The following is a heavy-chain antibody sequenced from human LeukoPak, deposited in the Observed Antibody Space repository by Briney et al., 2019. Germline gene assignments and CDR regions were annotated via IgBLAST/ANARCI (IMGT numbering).Heavy chain of an antibody. CDR2: IYHSGST. V-gene: IGHV4-38-2*01. Sequence: SEALSLTCAVSGYSISSGYYWGWIRQPPGKGLEWIGSIYHSGSTYYNPSLKSRVTISVDTSKNQFSLKLSSVTAADTAVYYCARGYSVAGLFQHWGQGTLVTVSS. J-gene: IGHJ1*01. CDR1: GYSISSGYY. D-gene: IGHD6-19*01. CDR3: ARGYSVAGLFQH.